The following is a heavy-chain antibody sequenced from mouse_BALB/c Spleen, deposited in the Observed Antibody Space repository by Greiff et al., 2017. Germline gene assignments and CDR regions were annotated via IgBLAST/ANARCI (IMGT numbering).Heavy chain of an antibody. CDR2: ILPGSGST. J-gene: IGHJ4*01. V-gene: IGHV1-9*01. CDR1: GYTFSSYW. CDR3: ARKPLWDHYAMDY. Sequence: QVQLQQSGAELMKPGASVKISCKATGYTFSSYWIEWVKQRPGHGLEWIGEILPGSGSTNYNEKFKGKATFTADTSSNTAYMQPSSLTSEDSAVYYCARKPLWDHYAMDYWGQGTSVTVSS. D-gene: IGHD4-1*01.